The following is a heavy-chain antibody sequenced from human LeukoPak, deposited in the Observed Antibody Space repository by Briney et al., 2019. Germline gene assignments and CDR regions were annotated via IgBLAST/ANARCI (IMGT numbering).Heavy chain of an antibody. D-gene: IGHD1-26*01. J-gene: IGHJ6*02. CDR3: AREARYSGSYYYHGMDV. Sequence: GGSLRLSCAASGFTFSSYAIHWVRQAPGKGLEWVAVISYDGSNKYYADSVKGRFTISRENAKNSLYLQMNSLRAGDTAVYYCAREARYSGSYYYHGMDVWGQGTTVTVSS. CDR1: GFTFSSYA. CDR2: ISYDGSNK. V-gene: IGHV3-30*14.